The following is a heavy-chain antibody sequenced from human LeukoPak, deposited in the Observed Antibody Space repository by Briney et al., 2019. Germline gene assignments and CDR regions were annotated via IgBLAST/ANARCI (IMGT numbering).Heavy chain of an antibody. CDR3: ARGFSEEGWFDP. CDR2: MYYRGRT. V-gene: IGHV4-59*01. CDR1: GGSMSSFY. J-gene: IGHJ5*02. Sequence: PSETLSLTCTVSGGSMSSFYWSWIRQPLGRGLEWVGYMYYRGRTNYNPSLKSRVTISVDVTKNQISLNLTSVTAADTAVYYCARGFSEEGWFDPWGPGTLVTVSS.